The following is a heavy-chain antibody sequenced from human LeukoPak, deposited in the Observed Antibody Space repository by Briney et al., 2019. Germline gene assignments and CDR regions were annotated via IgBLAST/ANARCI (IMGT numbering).Heavy chain of an antibody. J-gene: IGHJ4*02. CDR1: GFTFITYA. D-gene: IGHD2/OR15-2a*01. CDR2: ISGGGGST. CDR3: AKGLDRQTTFFDY. V-gene: IGHV3-23*01. Sequence: GGSLRLSCAASGFTFITYAMSWVRQAPGKGLEWVSSISGGGGSTYYADSVKGRFTISRDNAKNTLYLQMNGLRAEDTAVYYCAKGLDRQTTFFDYWGQGTLVTVSS.